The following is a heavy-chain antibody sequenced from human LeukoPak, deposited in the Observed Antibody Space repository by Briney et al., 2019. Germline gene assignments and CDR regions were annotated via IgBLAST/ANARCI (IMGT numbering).Heavy chain of an antibody. D-gene: IGHD1-1*01. CDR3: ARDHNYAFDD. CDR2: IGISSGNT. V-gene: IGHV3-48*04. Sequence: GGSLRLSCTASGFPFSDYSMNWVRQAPGKGLEWISYIGISSGNTKYADSVKGRFTISADNARNSLYLQMSSLRVEDTAVYYCARDHNYAFDDWGQGTLVSVSS. CDR1: GFPFSDYS. J-gene: IGHJ4*02.